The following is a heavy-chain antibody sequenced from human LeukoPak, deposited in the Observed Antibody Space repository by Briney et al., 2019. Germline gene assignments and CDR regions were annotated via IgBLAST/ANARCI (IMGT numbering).Heavy chain of an antibody. V-gene: IGHV4-4*07. CDR1: GAAISSYY. Sequence: MTSETLSLTCTVSGAAISSYYWSWIRQPAGKGLEWIGRIYSSGGANYNPSLKSRVTMSVDTSKNQFSLRLSSVTAADTAVYYCARDRHDYGSESYIHYYGMDVWGQGTTVTVSS. J-gene: IGHJ6*02. D-gene: IGHD3-10*01. CDR3: ARDRHDYGSESYIHYYGMDV. CDR2: IYSSGGA.